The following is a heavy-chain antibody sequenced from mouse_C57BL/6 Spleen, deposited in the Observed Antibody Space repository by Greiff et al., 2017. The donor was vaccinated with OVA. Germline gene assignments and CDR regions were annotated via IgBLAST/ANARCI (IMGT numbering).Heavy chain of an antibody. CDR1: GFSLTSYG. J-gene: IGHJ1*03. CDR2: IWSDGST. V-gene: IGHV2-6-1*01. Sequence: VQLQESGPGLVAPSQSLSITCTVSGFSLTSYGVHWVRQPPGKGLEWLVVIWSDGSTTYNSAPKSRRSIIKDNSKSQVFLKMNSLQTDDTAMYYCARHYYGSSYWYFDVWGTGTTVTVSS. D-gene: IGHD1-1*01. CDR3: ARHYYGSSYWYFDV.